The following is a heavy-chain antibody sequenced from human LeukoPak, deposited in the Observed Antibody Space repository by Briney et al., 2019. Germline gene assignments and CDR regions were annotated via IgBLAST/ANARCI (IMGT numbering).Heavy chain of an antibody. CDR2: IVVGSGNT. D-gene: IGHD4-23*01. J-gene: IGHJ4*02. Sequence: SVKVSCKASGFTFTSSAMQWVRQARGQRLEWIGWIVVGSGNTNYAQKFQERVTIVRDMSTSTAYMELSSLRSEDTAVYYCAAGRAYGGNSDFDYWGQGTLVTVSS. V-gene: IGHV1-58*02. CDR1: GFTFTSSA. CDR3: AAGRAYGGNSDFDY.